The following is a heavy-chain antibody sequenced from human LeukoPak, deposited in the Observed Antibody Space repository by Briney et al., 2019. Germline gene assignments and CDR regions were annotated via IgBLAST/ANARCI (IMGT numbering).Heavy chain of an antibody. V-gene: IGHV3-21*01. Sequence: PGGSLRLSCAASGFTVSTYSMNWVRQAPGKGLEWVSSISSSSSYMFYADSAKGRFTISRDNAKNSLYLQVNSLRAEDTAVYYCVRVVPGTASLDFWGQGALVTVSS. CDR1: GFTVSTYS. CDR3: VRVVPGTASLDF. J-gene: IGHJ4*02. D-gene: IGHD2-21*02. CDR2: ISSSSSYM.